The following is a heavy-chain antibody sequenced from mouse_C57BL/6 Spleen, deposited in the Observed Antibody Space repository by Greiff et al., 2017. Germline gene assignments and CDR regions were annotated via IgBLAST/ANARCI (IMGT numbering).Heavy chain of an antibody. CDR2: IDPSDSET. V-gene: IGHV1-52*01. CDR1: GYTFTSYW. CDR3: ARDYEYDDWDFDV. Sequence: VQLQQPGAELVRPGSSVKLSCKASGYTFTSYWMHWVKQRPIQGLEWIGNIDPSDSETHYNQKFKDKSTLTVDKSSSTAYMQLSSLTSEDSAVYYCARDYEYDDWDFDVWGTGTTVTVSS. J-gene: IGHJ1*03. D-gene: IGHD2-4*01.